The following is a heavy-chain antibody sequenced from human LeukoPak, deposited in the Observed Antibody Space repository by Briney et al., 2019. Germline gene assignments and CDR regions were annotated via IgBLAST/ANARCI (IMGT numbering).Heavy chain of an antibody. CDR1: GFTFSSYA. D-gene: IGHD3-3*01. Sequence: PGGSLRLSCAASGFTFSSYAMSWVRQAPGKGLEWVSAISGSGGSTYYADSVKGRFTISRDNSKNTLYLQMNSLRAEDTAVYYCAKYNDFWSGGNWFDHWGQGTLVTVSS. CDR3: AKYNDFWSGGNWFDH. J-gene: IGHJ5*02. CDR2: ISGSGGST. V-gene: IGHV3-23*01.